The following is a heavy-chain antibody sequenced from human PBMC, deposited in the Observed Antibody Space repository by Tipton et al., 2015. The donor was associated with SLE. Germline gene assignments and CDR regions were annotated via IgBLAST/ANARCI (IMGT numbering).Heavy chain of an antibody. CDR2: ISGSADNT. Sequence: GSLRLSCAASGFTFTSYGFTFNNYAMSWVRQAPGKGLEWVSGISGSADNTYYAHSVRGRFTISRDNSQNTLFLEVNRLTAEDTAVYYCAKRIQGSNTPIDYWGQGTLVTVSS. CDR1: GFTFTSYGFTFNNYA. J-gene: IGHJ4*02. CDR3: AKRIQGSNTPIDY. V-gene: IGHV3-23*01. D-gene: IGHD2/OR15-2a*01.